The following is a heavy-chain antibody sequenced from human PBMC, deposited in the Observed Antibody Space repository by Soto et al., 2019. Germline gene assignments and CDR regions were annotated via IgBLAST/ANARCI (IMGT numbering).Heavy chain of an antibody. Sequence: PSETLSLTCTVSGGSVSSRSYYWSWIRQPPGKGLEWIGYIYYSGSTNYTPSLKSRVTISVDTSKNQFSLKLSSVTAADTAVYYCARDSVGSWYGDYYYYGMDVWGQGTTVTVYS. V-gene: IGHV4-61*01. CDR1: GGSVSSRSYY. CDR2: IYYSGST. CDR3: ARDSVGSWYGDYYYYGMDV. D-gene: IGHD6-13*01. J-gene: IGHJ6*02.